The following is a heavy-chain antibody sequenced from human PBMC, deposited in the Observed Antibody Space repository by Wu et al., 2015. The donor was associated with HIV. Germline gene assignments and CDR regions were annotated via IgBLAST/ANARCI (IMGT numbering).Heavy chain of an antibody. CDR2: ISTYNDNT. V-gene: IGHV1-18*01. CDR1: GYTFTNFG. J-gene: IGHJ4*02. CDR3: ARGNYDSRGYFIY. D-gene: IGHD3-22*01. Sequence: QVQLVQSGAEMKKPGASVKVSCKASGYTFTNFGLTWVRQAPGQGLEWMGWISTYNDNTNYAQKFQGRVTMTADTSTNTAYMELRSLRSDDTAVYYCARGNYDSRGYFIYWGQGTLVTVSS.